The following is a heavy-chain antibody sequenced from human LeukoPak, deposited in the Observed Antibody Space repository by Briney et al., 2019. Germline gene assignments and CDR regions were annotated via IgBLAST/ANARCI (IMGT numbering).Heavy chain of an antibody. D-gene: IGHD2-15*01. J-gene: IGHJ4*02. V-gene: IGHV4-59*01. Sequence: PSETLSLTCTVSGGSISSYYWSWIRQPPGKGLEWIGYISYSGTTTYNPSLKSRVTISVDTSKNQFSLKLSSVTAADTAVYYCARGYCSGGSCYLGYWGQGTLVTVSS. CDR3: ARGYCSGGSCYLGY. CDR2: ISYSGTT. CDR1: GGSISSYY.